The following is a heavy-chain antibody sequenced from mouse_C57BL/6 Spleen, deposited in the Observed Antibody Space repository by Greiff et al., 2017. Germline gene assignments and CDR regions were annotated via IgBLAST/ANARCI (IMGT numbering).Heavy chain of an antibody. D-gene: IGHD1-1*01. V-gene: IGHV5-6*01. J-gene: IGHJ2*01. Sequence: EVQLVESGGDLVKPGGSLKLSCAASGFTFSSYGMSWVRQTPDKRLEWVATISSGGSYTYYPDSVKGRFTISRDNAKNTLYLQMSSLKSEDTAMYYCARHDYYGSSSSYYFDYWGQGTTLTVSS. CDR1: GFTFSSYG. CDR2: ISSGGSYT. CDR3: ARHDYYGSSSSYYFDY.